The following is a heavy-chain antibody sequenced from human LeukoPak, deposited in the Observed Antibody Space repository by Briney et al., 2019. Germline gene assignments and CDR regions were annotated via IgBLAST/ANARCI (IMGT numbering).Heavy chain of an antibody. Sequence: GGSLRLSCAASGFTFGDYAMSWVRQAPGKGLEWISYIRRSSSTIYYADSVKGRFTISRDNAKNSLYLQMNSLRAEDTAVFHCARERGSSSSWYEGYYFDYWGQGTLVTVSS. CDR3: ARERGSSSSWYEGYYFDY. CDR1: GFTFGDYA. J-gene: IGHJ4*02. D-gene: IGHD6-13*01. V-gene: IGHV3-48*04. CDR2: IRRSSSTI.